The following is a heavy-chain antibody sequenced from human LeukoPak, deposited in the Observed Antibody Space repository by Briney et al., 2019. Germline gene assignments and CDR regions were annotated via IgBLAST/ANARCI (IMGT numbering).Heavy chain of an antibody. CDR1: GGSFSSYY. V-gene: IGHV4-59*01. D-gene: IGHD3-16*01. Sequence: SETLSLTCTVSGGSFSSYYWSWIRQPPGKGLEWIGYISNSGDTNYTPSLKSRVAMSVDTSKKQFSLKLNSVTSAATAVYFCARDGAPGGSAYFDYWGQGTLVTVSS. J-gene: IGHJ4*02. CDR2: ISNSGDT. CDR3: ARDGAPGGSAYFDY.